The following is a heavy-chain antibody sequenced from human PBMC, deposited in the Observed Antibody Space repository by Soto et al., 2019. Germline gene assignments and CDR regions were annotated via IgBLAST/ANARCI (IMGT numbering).Heavy chain of an antibody. J-gene: IGHJ5*02. CDR3: ARLGDSAGYGLNWFDP. D-gene: IGHD3-22*01. V-gene: IGHV4-34*01. CDR1: DGSFSGYY. CDR2: INYSGST. Sequence: SETLSLTCAVYDGSFSGYYWSWIRQPPGEGLEWIGKINYSGSTHYNPSLKSRATISVDTSKNQFSLKLSSVTAADTAVYYCARLGDSAGYGLNWFDPWGQGTLVTVSS.